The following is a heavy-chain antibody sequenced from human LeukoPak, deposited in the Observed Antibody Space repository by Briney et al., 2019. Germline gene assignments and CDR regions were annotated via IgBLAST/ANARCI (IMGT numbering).Heavy chain of an antibody. Sequence: SQTLSLTCTVSGGSITSGSYYWGWLPQPAGKGLEWIRRIYTSGSTNYNPSLESRVTISEDTSKNQFSLKGSSVTAEETAVYYCARYGEHVPAFDIWGEGTMVSVSS. D-gene: IGHD4-17*01. V-gene: IGHV4-61*02. CDR3: ARYGEHVPAFDI. CDR2: IYTSGST. CDR1: GGSITSGSYY. J-gene: IGHJ3*02.